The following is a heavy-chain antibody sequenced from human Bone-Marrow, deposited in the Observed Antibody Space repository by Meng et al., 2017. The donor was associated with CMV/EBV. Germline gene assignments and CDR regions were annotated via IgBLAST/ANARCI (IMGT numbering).Heavy chain of an antibody. J-gene: IGHJ6*02. Sequence: GESLKISCAASGFTFSNYGMHWVRQAPGKGLEWVAFIRYDGSNKYYADSVKGRFTISRDNSKNTLYLQMNSLRAEDTAVYYCAKDSSLGYYGMDVWGQGTTVTASS. V-gene: IGHV3-30*02. CDR1: GFTFSNYG. D-gene: IGHD6-13*01. CDR2: IRYDGSNK. CDR3: AKDSSLGYYGMDV.